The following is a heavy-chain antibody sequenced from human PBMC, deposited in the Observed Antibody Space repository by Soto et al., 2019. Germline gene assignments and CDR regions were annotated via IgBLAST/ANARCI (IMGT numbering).Heavy chain of an antibody. CDR3: AKGDNLGPKTGYAFDP. CDR2: TYFRSKWYN. Sequence: SQTLSLTCAISGDSVSSDTASWNWIRQSPSRGLEWLGRTYFRSKWYNDYAVSVKSRIIINPDTSNNQFSLQLNSVTPEDTAVYFCAKGDNLGPKTGYAFDPWGQGIMVTVSS. V-gene: IGHV6-1*01. CDR1: GDSVSSDTAS. D-gene: IGHD5-12*01. J-gene: IGHJ5*02.